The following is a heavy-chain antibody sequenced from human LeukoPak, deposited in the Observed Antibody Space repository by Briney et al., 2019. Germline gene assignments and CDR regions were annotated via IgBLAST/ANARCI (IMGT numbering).Heavy chain of an antibody. CDR1: GYTFTSYG. D-gene: IGHD3-16*02. Sequence: ASVKVSCRASGYTFTSYGISWVRQAPGQGLEWMGWISAYNGNTNYAQKLQGRVTMTTDTSTSTAYMELRSLRSDDTAVYYCARDSIVAQPPGYWGQGTLVTVSS. J-gene: IGHJ4*02. CDR3: ARDSIVAQPPGY. CDR2: ISAYNGNT. V-gene: IGHV1-18*01.